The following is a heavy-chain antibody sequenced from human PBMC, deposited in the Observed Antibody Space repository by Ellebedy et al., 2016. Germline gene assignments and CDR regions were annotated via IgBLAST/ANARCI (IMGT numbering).Heavy chain of an antibody. CDR1: GFTFDDYA. V-gene: IGHV3-9*01. CDR2: ISWNSGSI. J-gene: IGHJ4*02. Sequence: GGSLRLSXAASGFTFDDYAMHWVRHAPGKGLEWVSGISWNSGSIGYADSVKGRFTISRDNAKNSLYLQMNSLRAEDTALYYCAKDVAVAGTGPYFGYWGQGTLVTVSS. CDR3: AKDVAVAGTGPYFGY. D-gene: IGHD6-19*01.